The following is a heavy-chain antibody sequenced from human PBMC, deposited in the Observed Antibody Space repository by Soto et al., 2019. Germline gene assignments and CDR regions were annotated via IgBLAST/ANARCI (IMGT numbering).Heavy chain of an antibody. CDR3: ASKAACGGDCYAFDS. J-gene: IGHJ4*02. CDR2: IIPLFGTP. V-gene: IGHV1-69*06. CDR1: GGTFSSNT. D-gene: IGHD2-21*02. Sequence: QVQLVQSGAEVKKPGSSVKISCKASGGTFSSNTINWVRQAAGQGLEWMGGIIPLFGTPNYPEKFQGRVTITADKSTNTEYIELSGLRSEDTAVYYCASKAACGGDCYAFDSWGQGTLVTVS.